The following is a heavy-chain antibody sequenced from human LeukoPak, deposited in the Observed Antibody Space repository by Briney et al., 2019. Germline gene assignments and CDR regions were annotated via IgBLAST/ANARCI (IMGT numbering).Heavy chain of an antibody. D-gene: IGHD5-18*01. V-gene: IGHV3-30*02. J-gene: IGHJ4*02. CDR2: IRYEGSNK. CDR1: GFTFSSYG. Sequence: GGSLRLSCAASGFTFSSYGMHWGRRAPGKGRDGGAFIRYEGSNKYYADSVKGRFTISRDNSKNTLYLQMNSLRAEDTAVYYCAKDLFRGYRYGSGEYFDYWGQGTLVTVSS. CDR3: AKDLFRGYRYGSGEYFDY.